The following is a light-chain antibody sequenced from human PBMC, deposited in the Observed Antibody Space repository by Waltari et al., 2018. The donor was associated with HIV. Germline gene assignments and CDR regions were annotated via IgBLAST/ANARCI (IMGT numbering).Light chain of an antibody. CDR2: AAS. J-gene: IGKJ3*01. Sequence: DVRVTQSPSSLSASVGDRVTITCRARQAIRNVLAWYQQKPGKVPKLLINAASVLQSEVPSRFSGSGSGTEFNLTISSLQTEDIGSYYCQKYDSGPFTFGPGTKLNIK. V-gene: IGKV1-27*01. CDR3: QKYDSGPFT. CDR1: QAIRNV.